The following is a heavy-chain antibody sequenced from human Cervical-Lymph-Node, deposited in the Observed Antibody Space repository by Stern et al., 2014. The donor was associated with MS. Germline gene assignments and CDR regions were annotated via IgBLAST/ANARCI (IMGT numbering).Heavy chain of an antibody. CDR2: INTNTGNP. CDR3: ARFDERVMDRVFDY. CDR1: GYTFTGYA. Sequence: QVQLMQSGSELKKPGASVKVSCKASGYTFTGYAMNWVRQAPGQGLEWVGWINTNTGNPTYAQGFAGHFVFSLDTSVSTAYLQITSLKAEDTAVYYCARFDERVMDRVFDYWGQGTLVTVSS. V-gene: IGHV7-4-1*02. D-gene: IGHD3-16*01. J-gene: IGHJ4*02.